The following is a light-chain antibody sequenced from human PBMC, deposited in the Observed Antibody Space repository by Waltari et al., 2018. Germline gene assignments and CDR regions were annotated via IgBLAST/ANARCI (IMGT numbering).Light chain of an antibody. CDR1: QSIVSY. Sequence: GKRDTPSCKCRQSIVSYVALYQPKPGLAPTLLIYEASNTAAGIPARFSGSGSGTDCTSTISSLEPEDCAVYYCQHRSNWPPSFGQGTKVEIE. CDR3: QHRSNWPPS. V-gene: IGKV3-11*01. CDR2: EAS. J-gene: IGKJ2*01.